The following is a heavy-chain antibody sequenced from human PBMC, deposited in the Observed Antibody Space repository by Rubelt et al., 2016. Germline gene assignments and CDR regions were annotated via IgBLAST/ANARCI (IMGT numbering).Heavy chain of an antibody. CDR2: GST. V-gene: IGHV4-59*09. Sequence: GSTNYNPSLKSRVTISVDTSKNQFSLKLNSVTAADTAVYYCARGTVTKRTAFDYWGQGTLVTVSS. CDR3: ARGTVTKRTAFDY. D-gene: IGHD4-17*01. J-gene: IGHJ4*02.